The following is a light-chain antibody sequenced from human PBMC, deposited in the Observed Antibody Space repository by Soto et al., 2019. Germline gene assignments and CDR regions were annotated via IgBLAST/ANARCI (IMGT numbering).Light chain of an antibody. V-gene: IGKV3-20*01. CDR2: GVS. CDR1: ESVSSTS. J-gene: IGKJ1*01. CDR3: QQYDNSVWT. Sequence: EIVLTQSPGTLSLSPGERATLSCRASESVSSTSLAWYQQKPGQAPRLLMYGVSSRATGIPDRFSGSGSGKYFSLTINRLEPEDFAVYFCQQYDNSVWTFGQGTKVEIK.